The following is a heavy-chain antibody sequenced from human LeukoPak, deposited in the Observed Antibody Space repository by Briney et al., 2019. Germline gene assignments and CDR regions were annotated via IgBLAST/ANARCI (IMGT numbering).Heavy chain of an antibody. D-gene: IGHD1-14*01. Sequence: GGSLRLSCAAFGFTFSTFAMTWVRQGPGKGLEWVSSITGSGAGTYYADSVKGRFTISRDNSKSTLYLQINSLGAGDTAIYYCAKGKGDSNLDWFDPWGQGTLVTVSS. CDR3: AKGKGDSNLDWFDP. CDR2: ITGSGAGT. J-gene: IGHJ5*02. V-gene: IGHV3-23*01. CDR1: GFTFSTFA.